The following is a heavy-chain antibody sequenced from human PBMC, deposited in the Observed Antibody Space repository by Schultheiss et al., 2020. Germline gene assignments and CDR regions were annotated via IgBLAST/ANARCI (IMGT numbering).Heavy chain of an antibody. CDR2: INPSGGST. CDR3: TTVLHYYDSSGYYYDAFDI. CDR1: GYSFINYY. J-gene: IGHJ3*02. Sequence: ASVKVSCTASGYSFINYYIHWVRQAPGQGLEWMGIINPSGGSTSYAQKFQGRVTMTRNTSISTAYMELSSLRSEDTAVYYCTTVLHYYDSSGYYYDAFDIWGKGTMVTVSS. D-gene: IGHD3-22*01. V-gene: IGHV1-46*01.